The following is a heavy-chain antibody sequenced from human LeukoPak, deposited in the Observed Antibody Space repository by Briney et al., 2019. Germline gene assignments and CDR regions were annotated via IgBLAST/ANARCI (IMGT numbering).Heavy chain of an antibody. V-gene: IGHV3-20*04. J-gene: IGHJ4*02. CDR3: AREAGYSSGWYTDY. D-gene: IGHD6-19*01. CDR1: GFTFSSYG. Sequence: GGSLRLSCAASGFTFSSYGMSWVRQAPGKGLEWVSGINWNGGSTGYADSVKGRFTISRDNAKNSLYLQMNSLRAEDTALYYCAREAGYSSGWYTDYWGQGTLVTVSS. CDR2: INWNGGST.